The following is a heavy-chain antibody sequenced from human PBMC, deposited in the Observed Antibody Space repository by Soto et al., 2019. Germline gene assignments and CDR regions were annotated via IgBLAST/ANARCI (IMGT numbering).Heavy chain of an antibody. Sequence: EVQLLESGGGLVQPGGSLRLSCAASGFTFSSYAMSWVRQAPGKGLEWVSAISGSGGSTYYVDSVKGRFTISRDNSKNTLYLQMNSLRAEDTAVYYCAKATNGRIAAAGISGSWGQGTMVTVSS. CDR2: ISGSGGST. D-gene: IGHD6-13*01. V-gene: IGHV3-23*01. J-gene: IGHJ3*01. CDR1: GFTFSSYA. CDR3: AKATNGRIAAAGISGS.